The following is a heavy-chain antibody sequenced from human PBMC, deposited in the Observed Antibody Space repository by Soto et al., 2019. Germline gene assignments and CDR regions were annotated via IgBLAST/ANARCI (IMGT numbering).Heavy chain of an antibody. D-gene: IGHD3-3*01. CDR2: ISADGSDK. Sequence: QVQLVESGGGVVQPGRSLRLSCAASEFTFSNFGMHWVRQAPGKGLEWVAAISADGSDKYFSGSVKGRFTISRDNSKNTLFLQMNSLRVEDTAMYYCVKGSDVARQELDYWGQGTLVTVSS. CDR1: EFTFSNFG. J-gene: IGHJ4*02. V-gene: IGHV3-30*18. CDR3: VKGSDVARQELDY.